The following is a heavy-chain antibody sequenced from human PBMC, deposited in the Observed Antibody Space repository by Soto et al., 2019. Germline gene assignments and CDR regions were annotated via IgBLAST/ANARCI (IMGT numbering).Heavy chain of an antibody. CDR2: ISSSGSDT. Sequence: SLRLSCVTSGFTFDDYAITWLRQAPGKGLEWVCSISSSGSDTRCAGSVKGRFTISRDSSQSTVYLQMNSLRDEDTAVYYCAKAPWNNCSGLFDPRGQGTLVTLSS. J-gene: IGHJ5*02. D-gene: IGHD1-1*01. V-gene: IGHV3-23*01. CDR3: AKAPWNNCSGLFDP. CDR1: GFTFDDYA.